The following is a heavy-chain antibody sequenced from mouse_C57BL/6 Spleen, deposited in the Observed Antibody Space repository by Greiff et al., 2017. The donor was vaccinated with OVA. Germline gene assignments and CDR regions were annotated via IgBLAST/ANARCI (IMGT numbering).Heavy chain of an antibody. D-gene: IGHD2-3*01. Sequence: EVKLVESEGGLVQPGSSMKLSCTASGFTFSDYYMAWVRQVPEKGLEWVANINYDGSSTDYLDSLKSRFIISRDNAKNILYLQMSSLKSEDTATYYCAREGYYIRYFDVWGTGTTVTVSS. J-gene: IGHJ1*03. CDR3: AREGYYIRYFDV. CDR2: INYDGSST. V-gene: IGHV5-16*01. CDR1: GFTFSDYY.